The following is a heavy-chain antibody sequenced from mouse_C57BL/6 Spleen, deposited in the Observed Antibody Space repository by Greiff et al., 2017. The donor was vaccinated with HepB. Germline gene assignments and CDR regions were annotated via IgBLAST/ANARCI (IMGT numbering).Heavy chain of an antibody. V-gene: IGHV1-76*01. CDR2: IYPGSGNT. CDR1: GYTFTDYY. Sequence: LQQSGAELVRPGASVKLSCKASGYTFTDYYINWVKQRPGQGLEWIARIYPGSGNTYYNEKFKGKATLTAEKSSSTAYMQLSSLTSEDSAVYFCARATTVVADVWGTGTTVTVSS. D-gene: IGHD1-1*01. CDR3: ARATTVVADV. J-gene: IGHJ1*03.